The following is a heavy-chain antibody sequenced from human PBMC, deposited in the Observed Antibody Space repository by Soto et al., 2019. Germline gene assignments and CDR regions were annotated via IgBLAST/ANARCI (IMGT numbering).Heavy chain of an antibody. Sequence: SETLSLTCAVSGVSVSSGSYYWSWIRQPPGKGLEWIGYVHFSGSTNYNPSLKSRVTVSVDTSKNQFSLKLTSVTAADTAVYYCARERTDDYNFDYWGQGTLVTVSS. J-gene: IGHJ4*02. D-gene: IGHD4-4*01. CDR3: ARERTDDYNFDY. CDR1: GVSVSSGSYY. CDR2: VHFSGST. V-gene: IGHV4-61*01.